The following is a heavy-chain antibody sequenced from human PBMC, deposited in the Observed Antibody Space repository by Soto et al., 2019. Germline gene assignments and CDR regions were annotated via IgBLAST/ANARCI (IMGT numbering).Heavy chain of an antibody. J-gene: IGHJ4*02. V-gene: IGHV1-8*01. D-gene: IGHD7-27*01. CDR2: MDPSTGNT. Sequence: QVQLVQSGAEVKKPGASVKVSCKASGYTFTTYDINWMRQASGQVLEWLGWMDPSTGNTGYAQKCQGRVTMTRDTSMKTASMELSSLTYADTAGYFCARNRRETGDFDYWGRGTLVTVSS. CDR3: ARNRRETGDFDY. CDR1: GYTFTTYD.